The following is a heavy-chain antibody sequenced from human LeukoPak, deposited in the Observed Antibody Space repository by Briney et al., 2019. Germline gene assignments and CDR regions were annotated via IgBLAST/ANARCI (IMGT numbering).Heavy chain of an antibody. CDR2: IHSDGSST. Sequence: GGSLRLSCAASGFTFSNYWMHWVRQAPGRGLVWVSRIHSDGSSTSYADSVKGRFTISRDNAKYTLYLQMNSPTAEDTAVYYCARDAWMASTPLDYWGQGTLVTVSS. D-gene: IGHD5-24*01. J-gene: IGHJ4*02. CDR1: GFTFSNYW. CDR3: ARDAWMASTPLDY. V-gene: IGHV3-74*01.